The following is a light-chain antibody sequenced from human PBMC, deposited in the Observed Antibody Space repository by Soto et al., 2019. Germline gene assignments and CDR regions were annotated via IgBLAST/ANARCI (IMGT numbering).Light chain of an antibody. J-gene: IGLJ2*01. Sequence: QAVVTQEPSLTVSLGGTVTLTCGSSTGTLTSGHFPYWFQQKPGQAPRALIFDTSKKYSWTPARFSGSLLGGKAALTLSGAQPEDEADYYSLLYFDVARVFGGGTKVTVL. CDR3: LLYFDVARV. V-gene: IGLV7-46*01. CDR1: TGTLTSGHF. CDR2: DTS.